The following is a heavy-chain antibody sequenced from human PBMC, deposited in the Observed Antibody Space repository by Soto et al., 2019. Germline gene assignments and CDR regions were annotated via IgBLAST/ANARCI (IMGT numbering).Heavy chain of an antibody. D-gene: IGHD1-26*01. CDR1: GFTFSIYT. CDR2: IYGNGRST. V-gene: IGHV3-23*01. CDR3: AKDFTPDSRWDIDY. J-gene: IGHJ4*02. Sequence: EVQLLESGGGLVQPAGSLRLSCAASGFTFSIYTMSWFRQAPGKGLEWVSSIYGNGRSTFYSASVKGRFTISRDNAGNTVYLQMRSLRVEDTAIYYCAKDFTPDSRWDIDYWGQGRLVTVSS.